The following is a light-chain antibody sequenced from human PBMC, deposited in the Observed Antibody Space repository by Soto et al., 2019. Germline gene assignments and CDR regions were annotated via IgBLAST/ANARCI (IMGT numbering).Light chain of an antibody. CDR3: SSYTSATTYV. V-gene: IGLV2-14*01. J-gene: IGLJ1*01. CDR1: SSDVGAYNY. Sequence: QSALTQPASVSGSPGQSITISCTGTSSDVGAYNYDSWYQQYPGEAPKVIIYDVSHRPAGVSHRFSGSKSGNTASLTISGLQTQDEADYYCSSYTSATTYVFGTGTKVTVL. CDR2: DVS.